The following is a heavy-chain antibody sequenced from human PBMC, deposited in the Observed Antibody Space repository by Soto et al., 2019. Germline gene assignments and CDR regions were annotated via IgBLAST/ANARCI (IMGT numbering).Heavy chain of an antibody. CDR3: ARGAEMSSLTKWFDP. CDR2: ISRDGNAI. Sequence: PGGSLRLSCAASGFIFSDYYMSWIRQPPGKGLEWLAYISRDGNAIFYADSVIGRFTVSRDNAKNSLFLQMDDLRAEDTAMFFCARGAEMSSLTKWFDPWGQGTLVTVSS. V-gene: IGHV3-11*01. D-gene: IGHD1-1*01. CDR1: GFIFSDYY. J-gene: IGHJ5*02.